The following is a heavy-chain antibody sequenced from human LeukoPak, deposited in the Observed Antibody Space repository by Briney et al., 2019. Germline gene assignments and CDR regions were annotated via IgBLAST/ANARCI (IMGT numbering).Heavy chain of an antibody. CDR2: IYYSGST. V-gene: IGHV4-59*01. CDR3: ARDRIAARSDAFDI. J-gene: IGHJ3*02. Sequence: SETLSLTCTVSGGSISSYYWSWIRQPPGKGLEWIGYIYYSGSTNYNPSLKSRVTISVDTSKNQFSLKLSSVTAADTAVYYCARDRIAARSDAFDIWGQGTMVTVSS. CDR1: GGSISSYY. D-gene: IGHD6-6*01.